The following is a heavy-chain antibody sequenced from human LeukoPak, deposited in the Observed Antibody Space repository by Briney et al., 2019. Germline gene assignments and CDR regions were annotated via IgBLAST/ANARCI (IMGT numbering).Heavy chain of an antibody. CDR1: GGSISSYY. V-gene: IGHV4-59*01. CDR3: ARDRGGYGDYHGLWFDP. CDR2: IYYSGST. Sequence: KPSETLSLTCTVSGGSISSYYWSWIRQPPGKGLEWIGYIYYSGSTNYNPSLKSRVTISADTSKNQFSLKLSSVTAADTAVYYCARDRGGYGDYHGLWFDPWGQGTLVTVSS. J-gene: IGHJ5*02. D-gene: IGHD4-17*01.